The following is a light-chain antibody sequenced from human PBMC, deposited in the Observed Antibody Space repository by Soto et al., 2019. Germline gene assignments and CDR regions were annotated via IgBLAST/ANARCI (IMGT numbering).Light chain of an antibody. Sequence: QSPLTQPRSVCGSPGQSVTISCTGTISDVGVYNYVSWYQQYPGKAPKIIIYDVSKRPSGVPDRFSGSKSDNTASLTISGLQAEDEADYYCCSYAGSYTFVFGIGTKVTV. CDR2: DVS. CDR1: ISDVGVYNY. CDR3: CSYAGSYTFV. V-gene: IGLV2-11*01. J-gene: IGLJ1*01.